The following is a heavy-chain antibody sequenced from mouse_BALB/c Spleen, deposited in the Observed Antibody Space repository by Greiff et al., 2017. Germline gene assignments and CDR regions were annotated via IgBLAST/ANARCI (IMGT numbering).Heavy chain of an antibody. CDR3: ARDYYAMDY. Sequence: VQLQQPGAELVKPGTSVKLSCKASGYNFTSYWINWVKLRPGQGLEWIGDIYPGSGSTNYNEKFKSKATLTVDTSSSTAYMQLSSLASEDSALYYCARDYYAMDYWGQGTSVTVSS. V-gene: IGHV1-55*01. J-gene: IGHJ4*01. CDR1: GYNFTSYW. CDR2: IYPGSGST.